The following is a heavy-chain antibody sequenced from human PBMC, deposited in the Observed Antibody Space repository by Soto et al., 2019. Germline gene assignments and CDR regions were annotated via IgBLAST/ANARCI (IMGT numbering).Heavy chain of an antibody. Sequence: LQLLQSGAEVRKPGSSVKVSGKASGGTFSSYAISGLRQPPGQGFEWWGGIIPIFGTANYAQKFQGRVTITADESTSTAYMELSSLRSEDTAVYYCARDGMVRGVLTHSFDYWGQGTLVTVSS. CDR2: IIPIFGTA. CDR1: GGTFSSYA. J-gene: IGHJ4*02. CDR3: ARDGMVRGVLTHSFDY. V-gene: IGHV1-69*01. D-gene: IGHD3-10*01.